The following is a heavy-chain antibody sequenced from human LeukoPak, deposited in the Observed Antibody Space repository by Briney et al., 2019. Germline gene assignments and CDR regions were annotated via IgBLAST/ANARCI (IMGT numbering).Heavy chain of an antibody. V-gene: IGHV4-59*11. D-gene: IGHD2/OR15-2a*01. CDR2: ISYRGST. CDR3: AREGIVRTYDQ. Sequence: PSETLSLTCTVSGDSFSSHYWTWIRQPPGKGLEWIGYISYRGSTNYNPSLKSRVTISLDTSKNQFSLRLSSVTAADTAVYYCAREGIVRTYDQWGQGTLVTVSS. J-gene: IGHJ4*02. CDR1: GDSFSSHY.